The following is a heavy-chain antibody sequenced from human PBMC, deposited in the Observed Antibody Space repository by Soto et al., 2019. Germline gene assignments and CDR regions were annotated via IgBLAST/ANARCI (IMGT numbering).Heavy chain of an antibody. Sequence: QVQLQQWGAGLLKPSETLSLTCAVYGGSFSGYYWSWIRQPPGKGLEWIGEINHSGSTNYNPSLKSQVTIAVDTSKNQFSLKLSSVTAADTAVYYCARAWVDGDPSGNWFDPWSKGTLVTVSS. CDR3: ARAWVDGDPSGNWFDP. D-gene: IGHD4-17*01. J-gene: IGHJ5*02. V-gene: IGHV4-34*01. CDR1: GGSFSGYY. CDR2: INHSGST.